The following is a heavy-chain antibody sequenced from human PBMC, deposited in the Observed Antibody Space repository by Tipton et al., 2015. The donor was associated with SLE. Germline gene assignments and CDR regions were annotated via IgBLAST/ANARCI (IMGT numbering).Heavy chain of an antibody. D-gene: IGHD6-13*01. J-gene: IGHJ4*02. CDR3: ARREAAAALPFDY. Sequence: LRLSCTVSGGSISSGSYYWSWIRQPAGKGLEWIGRIYTSGSTNYNPSLKSRVTISVDTSKNQFSLKLSSVTAADTAVYYCARREAAAALPFDYWGQGTLVTVSS. V-gene: IGHV4-61*02. CDR2: IYTSGST. CDR1: GGSISSGSYY.